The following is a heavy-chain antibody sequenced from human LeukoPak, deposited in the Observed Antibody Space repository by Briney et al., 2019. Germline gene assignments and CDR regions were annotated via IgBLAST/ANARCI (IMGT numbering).Heavy chain of an antibody. CDR2: LSGSGGDT. J-gene: IGHJ4*02. CDR3: AKDAMATVTYFDY. CDR1: GFTFNSYA. V-gene: IGHV3-23*01. D-gene: IGHD4-17*01. Sequence: GGSLRLSCATSGFTFNSYAMSWVRQAPGKGPEWVSGLSGSGGDTDYADSVKGRFTISRDNSRNTLYLKMNSLRSEDTAVYYCAKDAMATVTYFDYWGQGSLVTVSS.